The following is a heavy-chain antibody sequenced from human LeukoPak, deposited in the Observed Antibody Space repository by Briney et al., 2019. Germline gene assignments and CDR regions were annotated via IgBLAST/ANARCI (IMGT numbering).Heavy chain of an antibody. CDR2: ISGSGGST. J-gene: IGHJ4*02. D-gene: IGHD6-19*01. CDR3: AKDGSVSGPHLGYFDY. Sequence: GGSLRLSCAASGFTFSSYAMSWVRQAPGKGLEWVSAISGSGGSTFDADSVKGRFTISRDNSKNTLYLQMNSLRAEDTAVYYCAKDGSVSGPHLGYFDYWGQGTLVTVSS. CDR1: GFTFSSYA. V-gene: IGHV3-23*01.